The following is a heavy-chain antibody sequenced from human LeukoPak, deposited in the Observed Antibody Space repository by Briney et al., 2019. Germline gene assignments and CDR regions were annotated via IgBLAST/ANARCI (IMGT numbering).Heavy chain of an antibody. J-gene: IGHJ5*02. CDR2: IIPIFGTA. V-gene: IGHV1-69*01. Sequence: SVKVSCKASGGTFSSYAIRWVRQAPGQGLEWMGGIIPIFGTANYAQKFQGRVTITADESTSTAYMELSSLRSEDTAVYYCARSDCSSTSCYGSRWYNWFDPWGQGTLVTVSS. CDR3: ARSDCSSTSCYGSRWYNWFDP. CDR1: GGTFSSYA. D-gene: IGHD2-2*01.